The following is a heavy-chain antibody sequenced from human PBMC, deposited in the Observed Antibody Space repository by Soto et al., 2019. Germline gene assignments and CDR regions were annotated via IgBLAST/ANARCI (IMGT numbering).Heavy chain of an antibody. CDR1: GYTFTSYG. V-gene: IGHV1-18*01. CDR3: ARSHPLQLTPGDYYYYGMDV. CDR2: ISAYNGNT. D-gene: IGHD5-18*01. J-gene: IGHJ6*02. Sequence: GASVKVSCKASGYTFTSYGISWVRQAPGQVLEWMGWISAYNGNTNYAQKLQGRVTMTTDTSTSTAYMELRSLRSDDTAVYYCARSHPLQLTPGDYYYYGMDVWGQGTTVTVSS.